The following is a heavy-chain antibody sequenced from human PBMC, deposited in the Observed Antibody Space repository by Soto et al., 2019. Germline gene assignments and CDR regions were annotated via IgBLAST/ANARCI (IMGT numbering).Heavy chain of an antibody. CDR1: GYGFTTYG. CDR3: ARGRYGDY. J-gene: IGHJ4*02. V-gene: IGHV1-18*01. Sequence: QVHLVQSGAEVKKPGASVKVSCKGSGYGFTTYGITWVRQAPGQGLEWMAWISAHDGNTNYAQKLQGRVTGTRDTSTSTAYMELRSLRSDDRAVYYCARGRYGDYWGQGALVTVSS. CDR2: ISAHDGNT. D-gene: IGHD1-1*01.